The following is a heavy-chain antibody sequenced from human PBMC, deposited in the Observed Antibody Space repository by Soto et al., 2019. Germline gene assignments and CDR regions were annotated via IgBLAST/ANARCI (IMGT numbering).Heavy chain of an antibody. D-gene: IGHD2-21*02. Sequence: SETLSLTCTVSGASIRSSDYYWSWIRQAPGKGLEWIGYVYYTGSTYYNPSLMSRLLISIDTSKNQFSLKLSSVTAAETAVYFCVRTAREGAVAPHWFDLWGQGTQVTGSS. CDR1: GASIRSSDYY. CDR2: VYYTGST. CDR3: VRTAREGAVAPHWFDL. J-gene: IGHJ5*02. V-gene: IGHV4-30-4*01.